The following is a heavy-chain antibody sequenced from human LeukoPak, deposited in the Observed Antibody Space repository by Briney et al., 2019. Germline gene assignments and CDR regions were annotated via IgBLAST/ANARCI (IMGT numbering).Heavy chain of an antibody. V-gene: IGHV4-39*01. CDR1: GASFSSSPYY. CDR3: ARLETSYDFWSRDYYYYMDV. Sequence: SETLSLTCSVSGASFSSSPYYWGWIRQPPGKGLEWIGSFYYGGTTYYNPSLKSRITMSVDTSENQFSLKLSSVTAADTAVYYCARLETSYDFWSRDYYYYMDVWGKGTTVTVSS. D-gene: IGHD3-3*01. CDR2: FYYGGTT. J-gene: IGHJ6*03.